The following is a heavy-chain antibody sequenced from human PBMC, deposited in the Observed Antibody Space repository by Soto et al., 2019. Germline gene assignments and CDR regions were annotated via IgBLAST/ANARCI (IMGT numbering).Heavy chain of an antibody. V-gene: IGHV3-23*01. Sequence: GGSLRLSCVASGFTFSNYAMSRVRQAPGKGLEWVSGLSGSGGSTYYADSVKGRFTIFRDNSKNTLDLQMNSLRVDDTAVYYCAKEGSSFYFYYGMDVWGQGSTVTVSS. J-gene: IGHJ6*02. CDR3: AKEGSSFYFYYGMDV. CDR1: GFTFSNYA. D-gene: IGHD3-10*01. CDR2: LSGSGGST.